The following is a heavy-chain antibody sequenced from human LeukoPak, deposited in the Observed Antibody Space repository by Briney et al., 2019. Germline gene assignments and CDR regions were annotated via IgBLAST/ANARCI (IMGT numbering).Heavy chain of an antibody. D-gene: IGHD3-10*01. V-gene: IGHV1-2*04. Sequence: GASVKVSCKASGYTFTGYYMHWVRQGPGQGLEWMGWINPNSGGTNYAQKFQGWVTMTRDTSISTAYMELSRLRSDDTAVYYCARDVYYGSGSYYWDYWGQGTLVTVSS. CDR3: ARDVYYGSGSYYWDY. J-gene: IGHJ4*02. CDR2: INPNSGGT. CDR1: GYTFTGYY.